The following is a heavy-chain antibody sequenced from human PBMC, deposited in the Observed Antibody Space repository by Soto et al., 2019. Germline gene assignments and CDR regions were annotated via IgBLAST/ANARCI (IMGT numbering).Heavy chain of an antibody. CDR3: ARDLQPCFGELLHYYYGMDV. D-gene: IGHD3-10*01. J-gene: IGHJ6*02. Sequence: GASLRVSCVASGLTSSSYSMNWARQAPGKGLEWVSSISSTTSYIYYADSVKGRFTIWRENAKNSLYLEMNSLRAEDTAVYYCARDLQPCFGELLHYYYGMDVWGQGATVSVSS. CDR1: GLTSSSYS. CDR2: ISSTTSYI. V-gene: IGHV3-21*01.